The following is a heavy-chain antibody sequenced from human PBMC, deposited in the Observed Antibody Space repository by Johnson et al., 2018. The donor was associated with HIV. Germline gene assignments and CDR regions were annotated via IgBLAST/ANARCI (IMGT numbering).Heavy chain of an antibody. J-gene: IGHJ3*02. D-gene: IGHD4/OR15-4a*01. CDR2: IKSKTDGGTT. CDR1: GFTFSSYW. Sequence: VQLVESGGGLVQPGGSLRLSCAASGFTFSSYWMSWVRQAPGTGLEWVGRIKSKTDGGTTDYAAPVKGRFTISRDDSKNTLYLKMNSLKTEDTAVYYCTTDVLGVDAFDIWGQGTMVTVSS. CDR3: TTDVLGVDAFDI. V-gene: IGHV3-15*01.